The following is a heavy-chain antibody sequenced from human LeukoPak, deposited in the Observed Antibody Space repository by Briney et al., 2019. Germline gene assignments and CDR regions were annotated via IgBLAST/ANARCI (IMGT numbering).Heavy chain of an antibody. CDR3: ARDVGVLRYFDWLFSLDV. CDR1: GGSISSYY. D-gene: IGHD3-9*01. CDR2: IYYSGST. Sequence: SETLSLTCTVSGGSISSYYWSWIRQPPGKGLEWIGYIYYSGSTNYNPSLKSRVTISVDTSKNQFSLKLSSVTAADTAVYYCARDVGVLRYFDWLFSLDVWGKGTTVTVSS. V-gene: IGHV4-59*01. J-gene: IGHJ6*04.